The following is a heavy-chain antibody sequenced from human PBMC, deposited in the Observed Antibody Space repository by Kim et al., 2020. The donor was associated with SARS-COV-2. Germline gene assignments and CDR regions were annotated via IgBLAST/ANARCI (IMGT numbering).Heavy chain of an antibody. Sequence: SETLSLTCAVYGGSFSGYYWSWIRQPPGKGLEWIGEINHSGSTNYNPSLKSRVTISVDTSKNQFSLKLSSVTAADTAVYYCARGRSAIWFGESNYYYGMDVWGQGTTVTVSS. CDR3: ARGRSAIWFGESNYYYGMDV. CDR2: INHSGST. D-gene: IGHD3-10*01. CDR1: GGSFSGYY. V-gene: IGHV4-34*01. J-gene: IGHJ6*02.